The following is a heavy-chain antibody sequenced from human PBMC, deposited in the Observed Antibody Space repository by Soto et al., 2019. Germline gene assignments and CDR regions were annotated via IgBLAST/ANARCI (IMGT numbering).Heavy chain of an antibody. CDR1: GGSFSGYY. D-gene: IGHD6-13*01. V-gene: IGHV4-34*01. CDR2: INHSGST. J-gene: IGHJ4*02. Sequence: QVQLQQWGAGLLKPSETLSLTCAVYGGSFSGYYWSWIRQPPGKGLEWIGEINHSGSTNYNPSIKSRVTLSVDTSKKQFPLKLSSVTCAATAVYCCATSNKDSSISLGTEWGQGTMVTVSS. CDR3: ATSNKDSSISLGTE.